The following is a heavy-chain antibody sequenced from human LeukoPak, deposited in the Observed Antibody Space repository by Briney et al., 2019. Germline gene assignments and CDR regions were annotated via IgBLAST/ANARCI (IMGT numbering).Heavy chain of an antibody. J-gene: IGHJ4*02. D-gene: IGHD3-22*01. CDR2: INAGNGNT. V-gene: IGHV1-3*01. CDR1: GYTFTSYA. Sequence: ASVKVSCKASGYTFTSYAMHWVRQAPGQRLEWMGWINAGNGNTKYSQKFQGRVTITRDTSASTAYMELSSLRSEDTAVYYCARGPYYYDSSGYLYYFDYWGQGTLVTVSS. CDR3: ARGPYYYDSSGYLYYFDY.